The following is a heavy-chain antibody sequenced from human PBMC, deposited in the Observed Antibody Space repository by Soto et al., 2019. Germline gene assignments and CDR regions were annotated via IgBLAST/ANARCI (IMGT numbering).Heavy chain of an antibody. CDR3: AKLKLAVAGTRWNWFDP. Sequence: HPGGSLRLSCAASGFTFSSYAMSWVRQAPGKGLEWVSAISGSGGSTYYADSVKGRFTISRDNSKNTLYLQMNSLRAEDTAVYYCAKLKLAVAGTRWNWFDPWGQGTLVTVSS. J-gene: IGHJ5*02. CDR2: ISGSGGST. CDR1: GFTFSSYA. V-gene: IGHV3-23*01. D-gene: IGHD6-19*01.